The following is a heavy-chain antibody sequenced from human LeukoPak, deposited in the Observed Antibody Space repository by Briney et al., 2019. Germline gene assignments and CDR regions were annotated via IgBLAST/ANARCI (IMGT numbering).Heavy chain of an antibody. V-gene: IGHV1-18*01. J-gene: IGHJ6*02. CDR1: GYTFTSYG. CDR3: AMDWNWNYEDYYGMDV. Sequence: GASVKVSCKASGYTFTSYGISWVRQAPGQGLEWMGWISAYNGNTNYAQKLQGRVTMTTDTSTSTAYMELRSLRSDDTAVYYCAMDWNWNYEDYYGMDVWGQGTTVTVSS. D-gene: IGHD1-7*01. CDR2: ISAYNGNT.